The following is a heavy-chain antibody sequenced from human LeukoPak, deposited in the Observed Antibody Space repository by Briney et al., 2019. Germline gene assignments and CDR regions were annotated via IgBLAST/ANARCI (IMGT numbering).Heavy chain of an antibody. CDR3: ARVGGYDYMVWDY. CDR1: GGSISSYY. CDR2: IYYSGST. V-gene: IGHV4-59*01. J-gene: IGHJ4*02. D-gene: IGHD5-12*01. Sequence: SETLSLTCTVPGGSISSYYWSWIRQPPGKGLEWIGYIYYSGSTNYNPSLKSRVTISVDTSKNQFSLKLSSVTAADTAVYYCARVGGYDYMVWDYWGQGTLVTVSS.